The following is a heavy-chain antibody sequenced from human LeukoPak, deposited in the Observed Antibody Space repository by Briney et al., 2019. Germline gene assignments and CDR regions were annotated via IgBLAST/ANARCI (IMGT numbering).Heavy chain of an antibody. CDR1: GFIFRDHS. CDR3: VRGRGSGSYLVDY. CDR2: ISSDDSNI. J-gene: IGHJ4*02. V-gene: IGHV3-30*01. D-gene: IGHD1-26*01. Sequence: GGSLRLSGAASGFIFRDHSLHWVRLPLGKGLEWVALISSDDSNIRYADPVKGRFTISRDNSKNTVDLQLNSLRYEDTAVYYCVRGRGSGSYLVDYWGQGTLVTVSS.